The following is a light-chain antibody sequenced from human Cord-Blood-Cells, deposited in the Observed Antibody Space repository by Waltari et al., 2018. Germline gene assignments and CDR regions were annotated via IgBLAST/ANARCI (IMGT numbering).Light chain of an antibody. CDR2: GAS. V-gene: IGKV3-20*01. Sequence: EIVLTQSPGTLSLSPGERATLSCRASQSVSSSYLAWYQQKPGQAPRLHLYGASSRDTGIPDRFSGSGSGTDFTLTISRLEPEAFGVYYCQQYGSSPRTFGQGTTVEIK. J-gene: IGKJ1*01. CDR1: QSVSSSY. CDR3: QQYGSSPRT.